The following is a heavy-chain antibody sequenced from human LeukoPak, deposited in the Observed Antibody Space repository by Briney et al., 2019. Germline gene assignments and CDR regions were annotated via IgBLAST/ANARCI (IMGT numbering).Heavy chain of an antibody. CDR3: ARDEGYCSSTSCYSDY. CDR1: GFTFSSYS. V-gene: IGHV3-21*01. D-gene: IGHD2-2*01. Sequence: GGSLRLSWAASGFTFSSYSMNWVRQAPGKGLEWVSSISSSSSYIYYADSVKGRFTISRDNAKNSLYLQMNSLRAEDTAVYYCARDEGYCSSTSCYSDYWGQGTLVTVSS. CDR2: ISSSSSYI. J-gene: IGHJ4*02.